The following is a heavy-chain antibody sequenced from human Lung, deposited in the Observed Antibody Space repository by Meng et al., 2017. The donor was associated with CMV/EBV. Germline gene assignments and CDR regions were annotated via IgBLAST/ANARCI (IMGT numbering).Heavy chain of an antibody. CDR2: ISAHNGNT. V-gene: IGHV1-18*01. D-gene: IGHD3-3*01. CDR1: GYTFTSYG. Sequence: ASVXVSXXASGYTFTSYGISWVRQAPGQGLEWMGWISAHNGNTNYAQKLQGRVTMTTDTSTSTAYMELRSLRSDDTAVYYCARIPNTYDFWSGYHDYYGMDVWGQGTTVTVSS. J-gene: IGHJ6*02. CDR3: ARIPNTYDFWSGYHDYYGMDV.